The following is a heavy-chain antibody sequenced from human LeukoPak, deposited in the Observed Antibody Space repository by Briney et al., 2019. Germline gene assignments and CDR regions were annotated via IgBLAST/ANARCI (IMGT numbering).Heavy chain of an antibody. CDR1: GFTFSSYW. CDR2: INTDGSRT. V-gene: IGHV3-74*01. CDR3: AKDLAYCGGDCYSDAFDI. Sequence: PGGSLRLSCAASGFTFSSYWMHWVRQAPGKGLVWVSRINTDGSRTSYADSVKGRFTISRDNAKNTLYLQMNSLRAEDTAVYYCAKDLAYCGGDCYSDAFDIWGQGTMVTVSS. D-gene: IGHD2-21*02. J-gene: IGHJ3*02.